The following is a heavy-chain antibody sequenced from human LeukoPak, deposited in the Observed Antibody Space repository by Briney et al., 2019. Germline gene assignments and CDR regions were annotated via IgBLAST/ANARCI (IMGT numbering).Heavy chain of an antibody. V-gene: IGHV1-69*01. D-gene: IGHD2-2*01. CDR3: ARVWPRYCSSTSCYWVAFDI. Sequence: SVKVSCKASGGTLSSYAISWVRQAPGQGLEWMGGIIPIFGTANYAQKFQGRVTITADESTSTAYMELSSLRSEDTAVYYCARVWPRYCSSTSCYWVAFDIWGQGTMVTVSS. CDR1: GGTLSSYA. J-gene: IGHJ3*02. CDR2: IIPIFGTA.